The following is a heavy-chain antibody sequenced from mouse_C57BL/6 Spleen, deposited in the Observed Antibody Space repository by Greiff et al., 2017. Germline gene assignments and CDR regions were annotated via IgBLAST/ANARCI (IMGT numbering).Heavy chain of an antibody. CDR1: GFSLTSYG. J-gene: IGHJ4*01. CDR2: IWSGGST. V-gene: IGHV2-4*01. Sequence: VQRVESGPGLVQPSQSLSITCTVSGFSLTSYGVHWVRQPPGKGLEWLGVIWSGGSTDYNAAFISRLSISKDNSKSQVFFKMNSLQADDTAIYYCAKRDYGSSYGGEYYAMDYWGQGTSVTVSS. D-gene: IGHD1-1*01. CDR3: AKRDYGSSYGGEYYAMDY.